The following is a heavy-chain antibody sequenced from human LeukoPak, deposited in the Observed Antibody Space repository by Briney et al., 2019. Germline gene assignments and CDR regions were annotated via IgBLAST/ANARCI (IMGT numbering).Heavy chain of an antibody. Sequence: GGSRRLSCAASGFTFSSYWMSWVRQAPGKGLEWVANIKQDGSEKYYVDSVKGRFTISRDNAKNSLYLQMNSLRAEDTAVYYCARLYDFWSGYYRGYWGQGTLVTVSS. J-gene: IGHJ4*02. CDR3: ARLYDFWSGYYRGY. CDR1: GFTFSSYW. D-gene: IGHD3-3*01. CDR2: IKQDGSEK. V-gene: IGHV3-7*01.